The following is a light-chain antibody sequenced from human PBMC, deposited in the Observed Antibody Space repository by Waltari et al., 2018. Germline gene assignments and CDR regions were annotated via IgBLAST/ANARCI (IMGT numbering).Light chain of an antibody. V-gene: IGLV1-51*01. CDR2: ENQ. J-gene: IGLJ2*01. CDR3: GAWDPTLGRGGWA. CDR1: GSPFRDTF. Sequence: SVLTQPPSVSAAPGQRVTISCSGTGSPFRDTFVFWYQQLPGTTPRLLIYENQHRPSGIPDRFSGSKSGPSATLVIAGLQTGDEADYYCGAWDPTLGRGGWAFGGGTRVTVL.